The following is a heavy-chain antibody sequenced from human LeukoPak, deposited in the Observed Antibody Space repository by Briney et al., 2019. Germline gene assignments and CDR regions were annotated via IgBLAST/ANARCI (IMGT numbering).Heavy chain of an antibody. Sequence: GGSLRLSCAASGFTFSNAWMSWVRQAPGKGLEWVSAISGSGGSTYYADSVKGRFTISRDNSKNTLYLQMNSLRAEDTAVYYCARVPMGYYGSGSYWWFDPWGQGTLVTVSS. CDR3: ARVPMGYYGSGSYWWFDP. V-gene: IGHV3-23*01. D-gene: IGHD3-10*01. CDR1: GFTFSNAW. J-gene: IGHJ5*02. CDR2: ISGSGGST.